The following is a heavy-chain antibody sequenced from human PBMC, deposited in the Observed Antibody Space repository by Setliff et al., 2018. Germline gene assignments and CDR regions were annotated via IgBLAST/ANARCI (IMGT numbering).Heavy chain of an antibody. CDR3: ARFLNPRDGYQNSPGFDF. CDR2: IHHSGET. CDR1: GDSIRRGDY. V-gene: IGHV4-30-4*02. D-gene: IGHD5-12*01. J-gene: IGHJ3*01. Sequence: SETLSLTCTVSGDSIRRGDYWSWIRQHPGKGLEWIGYIHHSGETFYNPSLRSRVIISVDTSKNQFSLKMSSMTAADTAVYYCARFLNPRDGYQNSPGFDFWGQGTMVTV.